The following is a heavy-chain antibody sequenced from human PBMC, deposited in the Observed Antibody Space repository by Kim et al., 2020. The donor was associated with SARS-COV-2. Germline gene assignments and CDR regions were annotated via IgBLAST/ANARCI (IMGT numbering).Heavy chain of an antibody. CDR1: GYTFTSYG. V-gene: IGHV1-18*01. CDR3: ARDALYYDFWSGAEYNWFDP. CDR2: ISAYNGNT. D-gene: IGHD3-3*01. J-gene: IGHJ5*02. Sequence: ASVKVSCKASGYTFTSYGISWVRQAPGQGLEWMGWISAYNGNTNYAQKLQGRVTMTTDTSTSTAYMELRSLRSDDTAVYYCARDALYYDFWSGAEYNWFDPWGQGTLVTVSS.